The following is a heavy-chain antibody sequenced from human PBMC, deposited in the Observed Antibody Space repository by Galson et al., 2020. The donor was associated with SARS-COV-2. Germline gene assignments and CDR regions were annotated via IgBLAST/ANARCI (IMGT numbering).Heavy chain of an antibody. CDR1: GFTFSSYA. CDR3: ARDLGQQLVEAGGMDV. Sequence: GGSLRLSCAASGFTFSSYAMHWVRQAPGKGLEWVAVISYDGSNKYYADSVKGRFTISRDNSKNTLYLQMNSLRAEDTAVYYCARDLGQQLVEAGGMDVWGKGTTVTVSS. V-gene: IGHV3-30*01. J-gene: IGHJ6*04. CDR2: ISYDGSNK. D-gene: IGHD6-13*01.